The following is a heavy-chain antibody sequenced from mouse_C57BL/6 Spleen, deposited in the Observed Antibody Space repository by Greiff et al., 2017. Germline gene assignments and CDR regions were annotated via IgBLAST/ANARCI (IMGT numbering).Heavy chain of an antibody. Sequence: EVKVVESEGGLVQPGSSMKLSCTASGFTFSDYYMAWVRQVPEKGLEWVANINYDGSSTYYLDSLKSRFIISRDNAKNILYLQMSSLKSEDTATYYCARDYRAMDYWGQGTSVTVSS. J-gene: IGHJ4*01. CDR3: ARDYRAMDY. CDR1: GFTFSDYY. CDR2: INYDGSST. V-gene: IGHV5-16*01.